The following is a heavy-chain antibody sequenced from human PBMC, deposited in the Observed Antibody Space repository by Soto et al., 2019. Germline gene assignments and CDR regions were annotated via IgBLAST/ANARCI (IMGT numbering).Heavy chain of an antibody. V-gene: IGHV4-39*02. Sequence: SETLPLTCTVSGGSLGSGSLFWGWIRQPPGKGLEWIGHIYFTGSSSYSPSLKSRVTMFVDTSKNNFSLRLSSVTAADTAVYYCVRREAVAGSQFDFWGQGTLVTVSS. CDR1: GGSLGSGSLF. CDR3: VRREAVAGSQFDF. D-gene: IGHD6-19*01. J-gene: IGHJ4*02. CDR2: IYFTGSS.